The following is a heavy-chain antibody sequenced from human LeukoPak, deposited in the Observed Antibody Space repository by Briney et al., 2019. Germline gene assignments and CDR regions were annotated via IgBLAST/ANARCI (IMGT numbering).Heavy chain of an antibody. D-gene: IGHD1-26*01. CDR3: AKPILSGSYATFDY. CDR2: ILYDGSNK. V-gene: IGHV3-30*02. CDR1: GFTFSSYG. J-gene: IGHJ4*02. Sequence: GGPLRLSCAAAGFTFSSYGMDWVRQAPGKGLEWVAFILYDGSNKYYADSVKGRFTISIDNSKNTLYLQMNSLRAEDTAVYYCAKPILSGSYATFDYWGQGTLVTVSS.